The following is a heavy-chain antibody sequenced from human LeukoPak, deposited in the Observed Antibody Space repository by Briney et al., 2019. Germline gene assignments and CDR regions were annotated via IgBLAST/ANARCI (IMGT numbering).Heavy chain of an antibody. J-gene: IGHJ4*02. CDR2: ISGSGGST. Sequence: GGSLRLSCAASGFTFSSYAMSWVRQAPGKGLEWVSAISGSGGSTYYADSVKGRFTISRDNSKNTLYLQMNSLRAEDTAVYYCAKIYSVVPAAKPDYWGQGTLVTVSS. CDR1: GFTFSSYA. V-gene: IGHV3-23*01. D-gene: IGHD2-2*01. CDR3: AKIYSVVPAAKPDY.